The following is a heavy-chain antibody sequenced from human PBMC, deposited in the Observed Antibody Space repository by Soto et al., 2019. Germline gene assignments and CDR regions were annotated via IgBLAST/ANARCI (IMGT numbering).Heavy chain of an antibody. J-gene: IGHJ3*01. CDR2: VSLSGAT. CDR3: MRDQYDRDVYHCLPAL. D-gene: IGHD2-21*02. Sequence: DVQLLESGGGLVQPGGSLRLSCAASGFSINSYATSWARQAPGKGLEWVSAVSLSGATYYANFVEGRFSNSRDNSKNTQYLQMNSVRDEDTAVYFCMRDQYDRDVYHCLPALCGPGTMLTVS. V-gene: IGHV3-23*01. CDR1: GFSINSYA.